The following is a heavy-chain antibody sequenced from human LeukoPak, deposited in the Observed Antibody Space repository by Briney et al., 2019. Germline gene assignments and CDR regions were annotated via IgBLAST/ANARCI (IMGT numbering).Heavy chain of an antibody. J-gene: IGHJ5*02. CDR2: IIPIFGTA. D-gene: IGHD2-15*01. CDR3: ARGQDPWSYNWFDP. CDR1: GGTFSSYA. Sequence: SVKVSCKASGGTFSSYAISWVRQAPGQGLEWMGGIIPIFGTANYAQKFQGRVTITTDESTSTAYMELRSLRSDDTAVYYCARGQDPWSYNWFDPWGQGTLVTVSS. V-gene: IGHV1-69*05.